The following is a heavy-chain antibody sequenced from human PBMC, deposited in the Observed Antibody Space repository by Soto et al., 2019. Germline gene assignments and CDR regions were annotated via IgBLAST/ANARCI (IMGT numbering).Heavy chain of an antibody. CDR1: GGSISSYY. Sequence: SETLSLTCTVSGGSISSYYWSWIRQPPGKGLEWIGYIYYSGSTNYNPSLKSRVTISVDTSKNQFSLKLSSVTAADTAVYYCARAPLDYYYYYMEVWGKGTTVTVSS. J-gene: IGHJ6*03. CDR3: ARAPLDYYYYYMEV. V-gene: IGHV4-59*01. CDR2: IYYSGST.